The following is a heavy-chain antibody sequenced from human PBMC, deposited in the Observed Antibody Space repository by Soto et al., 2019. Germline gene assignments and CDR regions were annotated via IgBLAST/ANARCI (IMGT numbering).Heavy chain of an antibody. CDR2: IGGSGGST. J-gene: IGHJ2*01. CDR3: AKDPQLWCSEFHWYFDL. D-gene: IGHD5-18*01. V-gene: IGHV3-23*01. CDR1: GFTFSNYT. Sequence: GGSMRLSCAASGFTFSNYTMTWVRQAPGKGLEWVSIIGGSGGSTYYADSVKGRFSISGDNSKNTLYLQMNSLRAEDTAVYYCAKDPQLWCSEFHWYFDLWGRGTLVTVSS.